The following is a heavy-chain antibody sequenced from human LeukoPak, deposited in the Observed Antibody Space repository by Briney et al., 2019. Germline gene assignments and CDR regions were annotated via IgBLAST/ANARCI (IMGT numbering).Heavy chain of an antibody. CDR3: ARHGGRYCSSTSCHDYYYYYMDV. Sequence: SETLSLTCAVSGYSISSGYYWGWIRQPPGKGLECIGSIYHSGCTYYNPSLKSRVTISVDTSKNRFSLKLSSVTAADTAVYYCARHGGRYCSSTSCHDYYYYYMDVWGKGTTVTVSS. J-gene: IGHJ6*03. D-gene: IGHD2-2*01. CDR2: IYHSGCT. CDR1: GYSISSGYY. V-gene: IGHV4-38-2*01.